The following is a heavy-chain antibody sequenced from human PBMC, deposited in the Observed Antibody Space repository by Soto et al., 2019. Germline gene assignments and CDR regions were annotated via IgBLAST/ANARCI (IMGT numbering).Heavy chain of an antibody. CDR3: ASLVGWEPSATDNWFDP. CDR1: GGTFSSYA. D-gene: IGHD1-26*01. Sequence: QVQLVQSGAEVKKPGSSVKVSCKASGGTFSSYAISWVRQAPGQGLEWMGGIIPIFGTANYAQKFQGRVPMTADDSRRTAAMELSSLRSEETAVYYCASLVGWEPSATDNWFDPWGQGTLVTVSS. J-gene: IGHJ5*02. V-gene: IGHV1-69*12. CDR2: IIPIFGTA.